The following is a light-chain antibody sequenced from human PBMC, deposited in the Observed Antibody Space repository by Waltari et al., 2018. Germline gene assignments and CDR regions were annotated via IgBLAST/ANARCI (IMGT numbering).Light chain of an antibody. Sequence: SYELTQPPSVSVSPGQTASITCSGDKLGDKYACWYQQKPGQSPVLVICQDSKRPSGIPERFSGSNSGNTATLTISGTQAMDEADYYCQAWDSSTAHVVFGGGTKLTVL. V-gene: IGLV3-1*01. CDR1: KLGDKY. J-gene: IGLJ2*01. CDR3: QAWDSSTAHVV. CDR2: QDS.